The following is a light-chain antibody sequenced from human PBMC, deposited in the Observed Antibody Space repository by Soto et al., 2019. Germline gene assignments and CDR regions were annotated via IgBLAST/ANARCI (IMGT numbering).Light chain of an antibody. J-gene: IGKJ4*01. Sequence: EIVLTQSPATLSLSPGERATLSCRASQSVSSYLVWYQQKPGQAPRLLMYDATNRATGIPARFSGSGSGTDFTLTISSLEPDDFAVYYCQQRSTWPLTFGGGTKVEIK. CDR1: QSVSSY. CDR3: QQRSTWPLT. V-gene: IGKV3-11*01. CDR2: DAT.